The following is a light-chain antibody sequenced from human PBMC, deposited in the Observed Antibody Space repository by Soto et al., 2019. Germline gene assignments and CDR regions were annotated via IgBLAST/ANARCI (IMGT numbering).Light chain of an antibody. CDR3: QQSYMDPIT. Sequence: DIQMTQSPSSLSASVGNRFTITCRASQSISTYLNWYQKKPGKAPNLLIYDASRLQSGVPSRFSGSGGGTDFTLSISSLQPEDFATYFCQQSYMDPITFGQGTRLEIK. CDR2: DAS. CDR1: QSISTY. J-gene: IGKJ5*01. V-gene: IGKV1-39*01.